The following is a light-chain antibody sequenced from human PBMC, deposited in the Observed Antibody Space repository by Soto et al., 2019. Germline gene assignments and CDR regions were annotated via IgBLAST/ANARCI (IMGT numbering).Light chain of an antibody. Sequence: QPVLTQPASVSGSPGQSITISCTGANSDIGDWNYVSWYQQSPGKAPKLIIYEVNYRPSGVSYRFSGSKSGNTASLTISGLQAEDEADYFCGTWDSSLSAGVFGGGTKLTVL. J-gene: IGLJ3*02. V-gene: IGLV2-14*01. CDR3: GTWDSSLSAGV. CDR1: NSDIGDWNY. CDR2: EVN.